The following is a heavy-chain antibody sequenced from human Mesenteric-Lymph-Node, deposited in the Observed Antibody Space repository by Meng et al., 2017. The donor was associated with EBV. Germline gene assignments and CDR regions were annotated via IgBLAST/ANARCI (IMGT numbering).Heavy chain of an antibody. Sequence: EVQLVESGGGLGQPGGSLRLSCAASGFTFSNYAMSWVRQAPGKGLEWVSAISGSGGSTYYSDSVKGRFIISRDNSKNTLYLHMNSLRTEDTAVYYCAKDHPDVVVPATYSGYYGMDVWGQGTQVTVS. V-gene: IGHV3-23*04. J-gene: IGHJ6*02. CDR1: GFTFSNYA. CDR3: AKDHPDVVVPATYSGYYGMDV. D-gene: IGHD2-2*01. CDR2: ISGSGGST.